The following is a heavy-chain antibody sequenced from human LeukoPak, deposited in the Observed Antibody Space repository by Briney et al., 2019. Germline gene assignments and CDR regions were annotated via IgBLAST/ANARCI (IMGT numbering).Heavy chain of an antibody. CDR3: ARELYGDYAVDY. CDR2: ISSSSSYI. V-gene: IGHV3-21*01. CDR1: GFTFTSYS. J-gene: IGHJ4*02. Sequence: PGGSLRPSCAASGFTFTSYSMSWVRQAPGKGLEWVSSISSSSSYIYYADSVKGRFTISRDNAKNSLYLQMNSLRAEDTAVYYCARELYGDYAVDYWGQGTLVTVSS. D-gene: IGHD4-17*01.